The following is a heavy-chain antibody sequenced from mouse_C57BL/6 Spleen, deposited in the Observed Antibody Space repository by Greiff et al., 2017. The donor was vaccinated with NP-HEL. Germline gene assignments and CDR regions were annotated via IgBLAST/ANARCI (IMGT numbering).Heavy chain of an antibody. D-gene: IGHD1-1*01. CDR1: GYTFTDYY. J-gene: IGHJ1*03. V-gene: IGHV1-75*01. CDR2: IFPGSGST. CDR3: ARHIPITTVVATEWYFDV. Sequence: QVQLQQSGPELVKPGASVKISCKASGYTFTDYYINWVKQRPGQGLEWIGWIFPGSGSTYYNEKFKGKATLTVDKSSSTAYMLLSSLTSEDSAVYFCARHIPITTVVATEWYFDVWGTGTTVTVSS.